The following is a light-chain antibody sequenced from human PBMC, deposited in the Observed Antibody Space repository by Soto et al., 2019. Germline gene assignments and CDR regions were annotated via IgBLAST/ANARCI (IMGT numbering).Light chain of an antibody. CDR1: QGIASW. Sequence: DVRMTQSPSSVSASVGDRVTITCRASQGIASWLAWYQQKPGKAPKLLIYAASSLQSGVPSRFSCSGSGTNVSLPLSSLQPEDFAPYYCQQAHYFPLPTFGGGTKVDI. CDR3: QQAHYFPLPT. J-gene: IGKJ4*01. V-gene: IGKV1-12*01. CDR2: AAS.